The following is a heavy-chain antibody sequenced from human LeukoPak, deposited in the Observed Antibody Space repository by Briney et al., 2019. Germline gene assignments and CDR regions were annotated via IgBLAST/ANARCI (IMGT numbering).Heavy chain of an antibody. CDR1: GGSISGYY. D-gene: IGHD3-3*01. J-gene: IGHJ4*02. Sequence: SETLSLTCTVSGGSISGYYWSWIRQPPGKGLEWIGYIYYSGSTNYNPSLKSRVTISVDTSKNQFSLKLSSVTAADTAVYYCARLTHYDLWSDNGFLDYWGQGTLVTVSS. V-gene: IGHV4-59*01. CDR3: ARLTHYDLWSDNGFLDY. CDR2: IYYSGST.